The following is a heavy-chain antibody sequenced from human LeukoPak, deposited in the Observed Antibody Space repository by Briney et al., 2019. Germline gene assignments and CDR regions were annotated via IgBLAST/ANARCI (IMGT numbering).Heavy chain of an antibody. CDR3: ARRWGNIVGVTYEY. D-gene: IGHD3-16*01. CDR2: IYYTGST. CDR1: GSSITSVSNY. J-gene: IGHJ4*02. Sequence: PSETLSLTCTISGSSITSVSNYWGWIRPPPGKGLEWIGDIYYTGSTYYSPSLRSRVTMSVHTSENQLSLRLNSVTAVDTAVYYCARRWGNIVGVTYEYWGQGTLVTVSS. V-gene: IGHV4-39*01.